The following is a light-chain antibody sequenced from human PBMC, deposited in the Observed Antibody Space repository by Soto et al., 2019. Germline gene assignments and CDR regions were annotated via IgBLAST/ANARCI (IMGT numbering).Light chain of an antibody. CDR3: QQYNSYPWT. CDR1: QSISSW. J-gene: IGKJ1*01. CDR2: DAS. V-gene: IGKV1-5*01. Sequence: DIQMTHSPSTLSASVGDRVTITCRASQSISSWLAWYQQKPGKAPKLLIYDASSLGSGVPSRVSGSGSGTEFTLTISSLQPDDFAAYYCQQYNSYPWTFGQETKVEIK.